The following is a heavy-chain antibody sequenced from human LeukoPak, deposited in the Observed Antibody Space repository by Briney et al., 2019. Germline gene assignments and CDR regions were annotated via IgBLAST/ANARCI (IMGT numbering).Heavy chain of an antibody. J-gene: IGHJ3*02. CDR1: GFTFSSYA. D-gene: IGHD1-26*01. CDR2: ISGSGGST. Sequence: GASLRLSCAASGFTFSSYAMSWVRQAPGKGLEWVSAISGSGGSTYYADSVKGRFTISRDNSKDTLYLQMNSLRAEDTAVYYCAKGPATHDAFDIWGQGTMVTVSS. V-gene: IGHV3-23*01. CDR3: AKGPATHDAFDI.